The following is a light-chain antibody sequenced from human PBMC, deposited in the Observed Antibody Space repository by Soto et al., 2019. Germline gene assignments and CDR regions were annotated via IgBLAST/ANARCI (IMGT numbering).Light chain of an antibody. CDR2: GAS. CDR3: HQYGSAPWT. CDR1: QSVTSSY. V-gene: IGKV3-20*01. Sequence: EIVLTQSPGTLSLSPGERATLTCRASQSVTSSYLAWYQQKLGQAPRLLIYGASSRATGIPDRLSGSGSGTDFTLTISRLEPEDCAVYYCHQYGSAPWTFGQGTKVEIK. J-gene: IGKJ1*01.